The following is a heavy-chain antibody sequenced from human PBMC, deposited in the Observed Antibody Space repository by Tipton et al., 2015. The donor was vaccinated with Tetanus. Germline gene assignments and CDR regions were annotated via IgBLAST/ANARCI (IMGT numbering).Heavy chain of an antibody. J-gene: IGHJ4*02. CDR3: ARDQARGARGWNYFDY. CDR1: GGSISSGGYY. V-gene: IGHV4-31*03. D-gene: IGHD1-26*01. CDR2: IYYSGST. Sequence: GLVKPSQTLSLTCTVSGGSISSGGYYWSWIRQHPGKGLEWIRDIYYSGSTYYNPSLKSRVPISVDTSKNQFSLKLNSVTAADTAVYYCARDQARGARGWNYFDYWGQGTLVTVSS.